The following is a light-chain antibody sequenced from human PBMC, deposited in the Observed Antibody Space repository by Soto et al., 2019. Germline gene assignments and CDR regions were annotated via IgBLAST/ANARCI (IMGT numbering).Light chain of an antibody. CDR2: GAS. CDR3: QQYGSSPPFP. Sequence: EIVLTQSPGTLSLSPGERATLSCRASQSVSSSYLAWYQQKPGQAPRLLIYGASGRATGIPDRFSGSGSGTDFTLTLSRLEHEDFAVYYCQQYGSSPPFPFGPGTKVDIK. V-gene: IGKV3-20*01. J-gene: IGKJ3*01. CDR1: QSVSSSY.